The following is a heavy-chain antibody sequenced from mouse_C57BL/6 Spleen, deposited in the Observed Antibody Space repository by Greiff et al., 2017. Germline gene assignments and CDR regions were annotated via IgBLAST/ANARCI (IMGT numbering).Heavy chain of an antibody. CDR3: AIECYYGYDDAMDY. CDR2: ISYDGSN. V-gene: IGHV3-6*01. CDR1: VYSITSGYY. Sequence: EVKLQESGPGLVKPSQFLSFTCSVTVYSITSGYYWNWIRQFPGNKLEWMGYISYDGSNNNNPSLRNRISSTRDTSKNQFFLKLNSVTTEDTATYYCAIECYYGYDDAMDYWGQGASDTVSS. D-gene: IGHD2-2*01. J-gene: IGHJ4*01.